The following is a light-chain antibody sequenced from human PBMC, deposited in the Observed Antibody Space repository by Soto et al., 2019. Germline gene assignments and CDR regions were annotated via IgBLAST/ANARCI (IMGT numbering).Light chain of an antibody. CDR3: QQSYTSPLG. Sequence: DLQMTQSPSSLSASVGDRVTITCRASQNIRSYLNWYQQKPGKAPKLLIYAASSLQSGVPSRFSGSGSGTDFSLSINSLQPEDFATYYCQQSYTSPLGFGQGTRLEIK. CDR2: AAS. CDR1: QNIRSY. V-gene: IGKV1-39*01. J-gene: IGKJ5*01.